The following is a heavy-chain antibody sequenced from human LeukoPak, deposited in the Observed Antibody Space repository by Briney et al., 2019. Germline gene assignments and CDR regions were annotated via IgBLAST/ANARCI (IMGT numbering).Heavy chain of an antibody. CDR2: IYPGDSDT. J-gene: IGHJ5*02. CDR3: ARRIGPNLRNWFDP. V-gene: IGHV5-51*01. D-gene: IGHD1-26*01. CDR1: GYSFSNYW. Sequence: GDSLKISCTASGYSFSNYWIGWVRQMPGKGLEWMGIIYPGDSDTRYSPSFQGEVATSADKSISTAYLQWSSLKASDTAMYYCARRIGPNLRNWFDPWGQGTLVTVSS.